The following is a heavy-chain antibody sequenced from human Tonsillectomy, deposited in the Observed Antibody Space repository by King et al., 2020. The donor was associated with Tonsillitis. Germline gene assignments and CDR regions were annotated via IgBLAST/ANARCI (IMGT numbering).Heavy chain of an antibody. Sequence: VQLVESGGGLVKPGGSLRLSCAASGFTFGDYYMSWIRQAPGKGLEWIPYINSASTYTSYADSVKGRFTISRDNAKNSLYLHMNNLRAEDTAVYYCASHPYSYGLDQWGQGTLVTVSS. V-gene: IGHV3-11*05. CDR2: INSASTYT. CDR1: GFTFGDYY. D-gene: IGHD5-18*01. J-gene: IGHJ4*02. CDR3: ASHPYSYGLDQ.